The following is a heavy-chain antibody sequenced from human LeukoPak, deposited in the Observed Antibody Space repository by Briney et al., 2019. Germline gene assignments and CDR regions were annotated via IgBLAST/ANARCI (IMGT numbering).Heavy chain of an antibody. V-gene: IGHV3-23*01. CDR1: GFTFSSYA. Sequence: PGGPLRLSFAASGFTFSSYAMSGVRQAPGKGRDWVSAISGSGVCKYHVECVQGGFTISRHQSKNTLYLQMTSVRAEDTAVYYCAKDYYAFWSGRNWFDPWGQGTLVSVS. D-gene: IGHD3-3*01. J-gene: IGHJ5*02. CDR2: ISGSGVCK. CDR3: AKDYYAFWSGRNWFDP.